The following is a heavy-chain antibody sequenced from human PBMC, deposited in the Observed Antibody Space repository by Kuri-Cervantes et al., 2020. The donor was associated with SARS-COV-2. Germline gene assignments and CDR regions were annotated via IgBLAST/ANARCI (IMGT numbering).Heavy chain of an antibody. CDR2: ISYDGSNK. CDR1: GFTFSSYW. CDR3: AKVEGYSYGYYYYGMDV. Sequence: GGSLRLSCAASGFTFSSYWMTWVRQAPGKGLEWVAVISYDGSNKYYADSVKGRFAISRDNSKNTLYLQMNSLRAEDTAVYYCAKVEGYSYGYYYYGMDVWGQGTTVTVSS. V-gene: IGHV3-30*18. D-gene: IGHD5-18*01. J-gene: IGHJ6*02.